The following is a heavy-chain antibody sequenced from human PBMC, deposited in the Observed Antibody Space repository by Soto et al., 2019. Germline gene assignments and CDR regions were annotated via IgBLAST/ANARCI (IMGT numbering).Heavy chain of an antibody. CDR3: AKDLVAALGYYYYGMDV. J-gene: IGHJ6*02. Sequence: EVQLLESGGGLVQPGGSLRLTCAASGFTFSSYAMSWVRQAPGKGLEWVSAISGSGGSTYYADSVKGRFTISRDNSKNTLYLQMNSLRAEDTAVYYCAKDLVAALGYYYYGMDVWCQGTTVTVSS. CDR2: ISGSGGST. D-gene: IGHD2-15*01. V-gene: IGHV3-23*01. CDR1: GFTFSSYA.